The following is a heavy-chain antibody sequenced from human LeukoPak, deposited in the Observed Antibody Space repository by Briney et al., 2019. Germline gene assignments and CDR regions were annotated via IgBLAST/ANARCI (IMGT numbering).Heavy chain of an antibody. V-gene: IGHV4-34*01. CDR3: ANRRDYYDSSGYCVPFYY. CDR2: INHSRST. CDR1: RGSFSCYY. J-gene: IGHJ4*02. D-gene: IGHD3-22*01. Sequence: PSETLSLTCAVYRGSFSCYYWSWSRQPPAKGQEWIDQINHSRSTNYNPSLKSHDTISVDTSKNQFSLKLSSVTAAHTSVYYSANRRDYYDSSGYCVPFYYWGQGTLVTVSS.